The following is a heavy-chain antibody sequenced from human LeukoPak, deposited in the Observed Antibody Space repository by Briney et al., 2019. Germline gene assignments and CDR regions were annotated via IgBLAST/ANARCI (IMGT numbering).Heavy chain of an antibody. CDR2: IKEDGSAK. V-gene: IGHV3-7*01. D-gene: IGHD6-19*01. CDR3: ATEGSGWDQSF. J-gene: IGHJ4*02. CDR1: GFTFSAYW. Sequence: GGSLRLSCAASGFTFSAYWMTWVRQAPGKGLEWVANIKEDGSAKYYGDSVKGRFTISRDNAKNSLYLQMNSLRVEDTAMYYCATEGSGWDQSFWGQGTLVTVSS.